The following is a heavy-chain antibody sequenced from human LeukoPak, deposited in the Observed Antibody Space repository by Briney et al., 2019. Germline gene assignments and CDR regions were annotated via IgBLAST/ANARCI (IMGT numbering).Heavy chain of an antibody. CDR3: ARYSSSGALDI. V-gene: IGHV4-30-2*01. D-gene: IGHD6-6*01. CDR1: GGSISSSGYY. Sequence: SQTLSLTCTVSGGSISSSGYYWSWIRQPPGKGLEWIGYIYRSGTTYYNPSLKSRVTISVDRSKNQFSLKLSSVTAADTAVYYCARYSSSGALDIWAKGQWSPSLQ. CDR2: IYRSGTT. J-gene: IGHJ3*02.